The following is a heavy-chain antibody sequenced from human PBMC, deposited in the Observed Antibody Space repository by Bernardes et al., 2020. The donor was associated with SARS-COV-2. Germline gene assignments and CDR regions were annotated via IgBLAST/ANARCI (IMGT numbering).Heavy chain of an antibody. CDR2: IYTSGST. CDR3: ARVPYYYGSGSYYNVGYFDY. Sequence: SESLSLTCTDSGLSISSGSRYWSWYRQPAGMGLEWIGRIYTSGSTNYNPSLKSRVTISVDTSKNQFSLKLSSVTAADTAVYYCARVPYYYGSGSYYNVGYFDYWGQGTLVTVSS. V-gene: IGHV4-61*02. J-gene: IGHJ4*02. D-gene: IGHD3-10*01. CDR1: GLSISSGSRY.